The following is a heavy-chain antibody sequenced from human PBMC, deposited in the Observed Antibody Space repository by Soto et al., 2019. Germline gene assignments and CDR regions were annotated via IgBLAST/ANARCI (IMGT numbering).Heavy chain of an antibody. V-gene: IGHV1-69*06. CDR1: GGTFSSYA. CDR3: GSFIAARPMAYFDY. J-gene: IGHJ4*02. Sequence: QVQLVQSGAEVKKPGSSVKVSCKASGGTFSSYAISWVRQAPGLGLEWMGGIIPTFGTPNYTQKFQGRVKITADKSTSTACMEQSSLRTEDTAEYYCGSFIAARPMAYFDYWGQGTLVTVSS. D-gene: IGHD6-6*01. CDR2: IIPTFGTP.